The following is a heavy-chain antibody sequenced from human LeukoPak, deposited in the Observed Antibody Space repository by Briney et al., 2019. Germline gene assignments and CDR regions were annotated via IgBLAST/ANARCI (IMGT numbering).Heavy chain of an antibody. CDR3: ARAGFFPWPEGAAAGKIPDY. D-gene: IGHD6-13*01. CDR1: GFTFSSYE. V-gene: IGHV3-48*03. CDR2: ISSSGSTI. Sequence: SGGSLRLSCAASGFTFSSYEMNWVRQAPGKGLEWVSYISSSGSTIYYADSVKGRFTISRDNAKNSLYLQMNSLRAEDTALYYCARAGFFPWPEGAAAGKIPDYWGQGTLVTVSS. J-gene: IGHJ4*02.